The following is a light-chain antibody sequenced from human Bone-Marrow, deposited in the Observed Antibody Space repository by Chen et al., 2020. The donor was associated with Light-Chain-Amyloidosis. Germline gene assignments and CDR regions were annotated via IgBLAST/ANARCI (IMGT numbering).Light chain of an antibody. CDR1: QSVGRY. Sequence: VLLTQSPATLSLSPGGRAPLSCRASQSVGRYLSCYQQKPGQAARLLIYDVSNRATGIPDRFSVNGSVTDVTLGSNSLEPEDFANYYCHQRRNYLTDGQRTRLDI. V-gene: IGKV3-11*01. CDR2: DVS. J-gene: IGKJ5*01. CDR3: HQRRNYLT.